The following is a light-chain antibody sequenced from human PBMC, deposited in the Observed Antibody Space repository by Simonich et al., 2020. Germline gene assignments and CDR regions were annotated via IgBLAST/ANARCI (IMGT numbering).Light chain of an antibody. V-gene: IGKV2D-30*01. J-gene: IGKJ1*01. Sequence: DVVMTQSPLSLPVTLGQPASISCRSSQSLVYSDGNTSLNWFQQRPGKSPRRQIYKVANWDSGVPDIFSGSGSGTDFTLKISRVEAEDVGVYYCMQGTHWPWTFGQGTKVEIK. CDR3: MQGTHWPWT. CDR2: KVA. CDR1: QSLVYSDGNTS.